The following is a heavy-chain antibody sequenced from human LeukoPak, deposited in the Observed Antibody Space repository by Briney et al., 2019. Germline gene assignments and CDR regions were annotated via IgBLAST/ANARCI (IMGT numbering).Heavy chain of an antibody. Sequence: SETLSLTCAVYGGSFSGYYWTWIRQPPGKRLEWIGEINHSGSTNYNPSLKSRVTISVDTSKNQFSLKLSSVTAADTAVYYCARAPAVEVAVASNWFDPWGQGTLVTVSS. D-gene: IGHD2-15*01. CDR1: GGSFSGYY. CDR2: INHSGST. V-gene: IGHV4-34*01. J-gene: IGHJ5*02. CDR3: ARAPAVEVAVASNWFDP.